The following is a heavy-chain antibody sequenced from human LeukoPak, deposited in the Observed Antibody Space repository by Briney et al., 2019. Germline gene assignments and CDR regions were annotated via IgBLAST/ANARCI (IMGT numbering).Heavy chain of an antibody. CDR2: ISAYNGNT. Sequence: ASVKVSCKASGYTFTSYGISWVRQAPGQGLEWMGWISAYNGNTNYAQKLQGRVTMTTDTSTSTAYTELRGLRSDDTAVYYCARFSYSTPAFDIWGQGTMVTVSS. CDR3: ARFSYSTPAFDI. CDR1: GYTFTSYG. J-gene: IGHJ3*02. V-gene: IGHV1-18*01. D-gene: IGHD2-15*01.